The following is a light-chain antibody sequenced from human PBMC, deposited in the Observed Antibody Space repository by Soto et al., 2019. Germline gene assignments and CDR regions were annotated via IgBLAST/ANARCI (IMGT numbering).Light chain of an antibody. CDR1: QSLSSNY. Sequence: EIVLTQSPGTLSLSPGDRATLSCRASQSLSSNYLAWYQQKPGQAPRLLIFGASRRATDIPDRFSGCGSGTDFALTITRLDPADFAVYFCQQYDTFPRTFGQGTKVEIQ. CDR2: GAS. J-gene: IGKJ1*01. CDR3: QQYDTFPRT. V-gene: IGKV3-20*01.